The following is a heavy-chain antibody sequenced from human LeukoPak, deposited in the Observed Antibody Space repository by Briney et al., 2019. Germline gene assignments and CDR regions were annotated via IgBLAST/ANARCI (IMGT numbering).Heavy chain of an antibody. J-gene: IGHJ5*02. Sequence: SETLSLTCAVYGGSFSGYYWSWIRQPPGKGLEWIGEINHSGSTNYNPSLKSRVTISVDTSKNQFSLKLSSVTAADTAVYYCARGARYYGPGTRPSWFDPWGQGTLVTVSS. CDR1: GGSFSGYY. CDR3: ARGARYYGPGTRPSWFDP. V-gene: IGHV4-34*01. CDR2: INHSGST. D-gene: IGHD3-10*01.